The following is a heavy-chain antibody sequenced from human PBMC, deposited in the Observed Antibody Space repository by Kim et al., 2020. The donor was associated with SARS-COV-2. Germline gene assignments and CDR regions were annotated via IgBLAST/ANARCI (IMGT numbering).Heavy chain of an antibody. Sequence: GGSLRLSCAASGFTFSSYGMHWVRQAPGKGPEWVAVISYDGSNKYYADSVKGRFTISRDNSKNTLYLQMNSLRAEDTAVYYCAKGARDYDFWSGFVDYWGQGTLVTVSS. V-gene: IGHV3-30*18. CDR1: GFTFSSYG. J-gene: IGHJ4*02. CDR3: AKGARDYDFWSGFVDY. D-gene: IGHD3-3*01. CDR2: ISYDGSNK.